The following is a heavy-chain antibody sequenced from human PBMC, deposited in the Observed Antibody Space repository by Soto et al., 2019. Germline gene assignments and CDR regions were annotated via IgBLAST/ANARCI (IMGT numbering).Heavy chain of an antibody. Sequence: PGGSLRLSCAASGFTFSSYSMNWVRQAPGKGLEWVSSISSSSSYIYYADSVKGRFTISRDNAKNSLYLQMNSLRAEDTAVYYCARDSGDYDFWSGYYTGTQGAFDIWGQGTMVTVSS. V-gene: IGHV3-21*01. D-gene: IGHD3-3*01. CDR3: ARDSGDYDFWSGYYTGTQGAFDI. CDR2: ISSSSSYI. CDR1: GFTFSSYS. J-gene: IGHJ3*02.